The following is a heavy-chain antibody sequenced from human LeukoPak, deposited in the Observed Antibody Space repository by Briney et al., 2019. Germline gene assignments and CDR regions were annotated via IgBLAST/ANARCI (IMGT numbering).Heavy chain of an antibody. V-gene: IGHV1-69*02. CDR3: ASPREDPSGNYYGWYFDL. CDR1: GRTFSSYT. D-gene: IGHD1-26*01. CDR2: IIPILSIA. Sequence: ASVKVSCKASGRTFSSYTISWVRQAPGQGLEWMGRIIPILSIANYAQKFQGRVTITADKSTSTAYMELSSLRSEDTAVYYCASPREDPSGNYYGWYFDLWGRGTLVTVSS. J-gene: IGHJ2*01.